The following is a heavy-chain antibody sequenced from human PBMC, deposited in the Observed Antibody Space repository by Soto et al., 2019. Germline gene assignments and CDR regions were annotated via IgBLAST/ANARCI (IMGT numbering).Heavy chain of an antibody. D-gene: IGHD4-4*01. CDR2: IYYSGST. J-gene: IGHJ4*02. CDR3: ARGYRSLDY. Sequence: SETLSLTCTVSGGSISNYYWSWIRQPPGKGLEWIGYIYYSGSTDYNPSLKSRVTISVDTSKNQFSLKLSSVTAADTAVYYCARGYRSLDYWGQGTLVTVSS. CDR1: GGSISNYY. V-gene: IGHV4-59*01.